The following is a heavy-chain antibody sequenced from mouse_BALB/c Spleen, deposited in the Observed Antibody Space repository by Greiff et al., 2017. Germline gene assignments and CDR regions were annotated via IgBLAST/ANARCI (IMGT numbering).Heavy chain of an antibody. D-gene: IGHD2-14*01. V-gene: IGHV1-67*01. J-gene: IGHJ4*01. Sequence: VKLQESGPEVVRPGVSVKISCKGSGYTFTDYAMHWVKQSHAKSLEWIGVISTYNGNTNYNQKFKGKATMTVDKSSSTAYMELARLTSEDSAIYYCARTGAYYRYYYYAMDYWGQGTSVTVSS. CDR2: ISTYNGNT. CDR1: GYTFTDYA. CDR3: ARTGAYYRYYYYAMDY.